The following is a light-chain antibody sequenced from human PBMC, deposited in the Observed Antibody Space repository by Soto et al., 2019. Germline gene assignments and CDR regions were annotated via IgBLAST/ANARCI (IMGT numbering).Light chain of an antibody. V-gene: IGLV2-14*01. Sequence: QSALTQPASVSGSPGHSITISCTGANSDNGDWNYVSWYQQYPGKPPKVIIYEVNYRPSGVSYRFSGSKSGNRASLTISGLQAEDEADYYCSSFSSGTALFVFGGGTKLTVL. CDR2: EVN. CDR3: SSFSSGTALFV. J-gene: IGLJ2*01. CDR1: NSDNGDWNY.